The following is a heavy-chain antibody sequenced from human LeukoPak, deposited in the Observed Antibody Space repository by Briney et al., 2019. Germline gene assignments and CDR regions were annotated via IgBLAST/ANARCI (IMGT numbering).Heavy chain of an antibody. CDR2: IRQDGSQK. Sequence: GGSLRLSCAASGFTLSSYWMSWVRQAPGKGLEWVATIRQDGSQKYYVDSVKGRFTISRDNAKNSLYLQMNSLRAEDTALYYCAKDYIGSNYYDSSSAFDIWGQGTMVTVSS. CDR1: GFTLSSYW. J-gene: IGHJ3*02. V-gene: IGHV3-7*03. D-gene: IGHD3-22*01. CDR3: AKDYIGSNYYDSSSAFDI.